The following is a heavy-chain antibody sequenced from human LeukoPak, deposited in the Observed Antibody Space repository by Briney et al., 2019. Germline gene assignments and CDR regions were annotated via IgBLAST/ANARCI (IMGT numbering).Heavy chain of an antibody. V-gene: IGHV1-2*02. CDR2: INPNSGAT. Sequence: GASVKVSCKASGYTFTGYYMHRVRQAPGQGLEWMGWINPNSGATNYAQKFQGRVTMTRDTSISTVYMELSSLRSDGTAVYYSARKIDYSSSSLEFHLDYWGQGTLVTVSS. J-gene: IGHJ4*02. CDR1: GYTFTGYY. CDR3: ARKIDYSSSSLEFHLDY. D-gene: IGHD6-6*01.